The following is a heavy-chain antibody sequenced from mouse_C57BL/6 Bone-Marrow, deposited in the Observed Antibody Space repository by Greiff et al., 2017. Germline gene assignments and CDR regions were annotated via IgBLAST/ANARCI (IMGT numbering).Heavy chain of an antibody. CDR3: AREGYHTMDY. Sequence: QVQLQQPGAELVMPGASVKLSCKASGYTFTSYWMHWVKQRPGQGLEWIGEIDPSDSYTNYNQKFKGKSTLTVDKSSSTAYMQLSSLTSEDSAVYYCAREGYHTMDYWGQGTTLTVSS. V-gene: IGHV1-69*01. J-gene: IGHJ4*01. CDR1: GYTFTSYW. CDR2: IDPSDSYT.